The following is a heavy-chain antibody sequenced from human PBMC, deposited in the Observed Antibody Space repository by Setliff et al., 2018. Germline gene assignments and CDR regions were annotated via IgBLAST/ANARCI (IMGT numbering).Heavy chain of an antibody. D-gene: IGHD6-19*01. CDR1: GFTFSSYA. V-gene: IGHV3-23*01. CDR2: ISGGGGST. J-gene: IGHJ4*02. CDR3: AKDRNGYSSGWTLFDY. Sequence: PGGSLRLSCAASGFTFSSYAMSWVRQAPGKGLEWVSGISGGGGSTNYADSVKGRFTISRDNSKNTLYLQMNSLRAEDTAVYYCAKDRNGYSSGWTLFDYWGQGTLVTVSS.